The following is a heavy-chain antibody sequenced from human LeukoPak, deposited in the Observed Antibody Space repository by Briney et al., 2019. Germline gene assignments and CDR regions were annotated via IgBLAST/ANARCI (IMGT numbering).Heavy chain of an antibody. D-gene: IGHD3-16*01. J-gene: IGHJ4*02. V-gene: IGHV3-53*01. Sequence: PGGSLRLSCAASGFTVSNTYMSWVRQAPGKGLEWVSLIYISGSTYYADSVKGRFTTSRDNSKNTLYLQMNSLRAEDTAVYYCARGDDYGESWGQGTLVTVSS. CDR2: IYISGST. CDR3: ARGDDYGES. CDR1: GFTVSNTY.